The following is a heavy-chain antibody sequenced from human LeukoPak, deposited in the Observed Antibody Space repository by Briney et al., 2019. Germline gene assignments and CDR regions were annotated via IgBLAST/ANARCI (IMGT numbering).Heavy chain of an antibody. D-gene: IGHD4-11*01. J-gene: IGHJ4*02. Sequence: PSETLSLICTVSGGSISSSCYYWGWIRQPPGKGLEWVGSIYYSGSTYYNPSLKSRVTISVDTSKNQFSLKLSSVTAADTAVYYCARGWGTVTIYYFDYWGQGTLVTVSS. CDR2: IYYSGST. V-gene: IGHV4-39*07. CDR1: GGSISSSCYY. CDR3: ARGWGTVTIYYFDY.